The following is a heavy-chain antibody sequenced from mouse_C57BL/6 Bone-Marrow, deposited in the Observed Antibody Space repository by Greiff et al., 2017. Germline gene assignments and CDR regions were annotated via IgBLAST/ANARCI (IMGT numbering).Heavy chain of an antibody. CDR1: GFTFSDYY. D-gene: IGHD2-4*01. Sequence: EVKLVESEGGLVQPGSSMKLSCTASGFTFSDYYMAWVRQVPEKGLEWVANINYDGSSTYYLDSLKSRFIISRDNAKNILYLQMSSLKSEDTATYDCARGPPLRRGPYYAMDYWGQGTSVTVSS. CDR2: INYDGSST. V-gene: IGHV5-16*01. CDR3: ARGPPLRRGPYYAMDY. J-gene: IGHJ4*01.